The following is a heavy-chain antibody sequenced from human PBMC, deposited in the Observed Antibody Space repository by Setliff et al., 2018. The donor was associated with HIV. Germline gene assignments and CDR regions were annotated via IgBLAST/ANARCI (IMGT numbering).Heavy chain of an antibody. CDR1: GFTFSNYW. V-gene: IGHV3-21*01. J-gene: IGHJ4*02. Sequence: PGGSLRLSCAASGFTFSNYWMNWVRQAPGKGLEWVSSISSSSTYTFYADSVKGRFTISRDNAKNSLYLQMNSLRAEDTAVYYCARLMYSSGPGSFDYWGQGTLVTVSS. CDR2: ISSSSTYT. D-gene: IGHD6-19*01. CDR3: ARLMYSSGPGSFDY.